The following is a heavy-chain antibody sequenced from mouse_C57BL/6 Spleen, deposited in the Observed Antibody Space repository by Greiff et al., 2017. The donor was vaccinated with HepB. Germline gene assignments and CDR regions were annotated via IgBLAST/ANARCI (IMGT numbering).Heavy chain of an antibody. CDR3: ARSDEDDGYFDV. CDR2: IYPGDGDT. CDR1: GYAFSSSW. D-gene: IGHD2-12*01. J-gene: IGHJ1*03. V-gene: IGHV1-82*01. Sequence: QVQLQQSGPELVKPGASVKISCKASGYAFSSSWMNWVKQRPGKGLEWIGRIYPGDGDTNYNGKFKGKATLTADKSSSTAYMQLSSLTSEDSAVYFCARSDEDDGYFDVWGTGTTGTVSS.